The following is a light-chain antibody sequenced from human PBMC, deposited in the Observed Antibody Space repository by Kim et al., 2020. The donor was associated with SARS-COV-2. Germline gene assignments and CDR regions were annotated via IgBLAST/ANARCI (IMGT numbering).Light chain of an antibody. CDR1: SGTITTRY. V-gene: IGLV6-57*04. Sequence: NFMMTQRHSVSQSPGKTVIISCTSSSGTITTRYVQWYQQRPGSAPTTVIYEDDRRPSGVPDRFSGSIDYSSNSASLTISGLKTEDEADYYCQSSVPSSHRVFGGETQLTVL. J-gene: IGLJ2*01. CDR3: QSSVPSSHRV. CDR2: EDD.